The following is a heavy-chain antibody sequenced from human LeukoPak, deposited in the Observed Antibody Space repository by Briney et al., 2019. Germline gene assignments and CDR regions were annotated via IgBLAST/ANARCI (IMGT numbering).Heavy chain of an antibody. CDR3: ARDRDYDFWSGPPQHYMDV. CDR2: IYYSGST. D-gene: IGHD3-3*01. Sequence: SQTLSLTCTVSGGSISSGGYYWSWIRQHPGKGLEWIGYIYYSGSTYYNPSLKSRVTISVDTSKNQFSLKLSSVTAADTAVYYCARDRDYDFWSGPPQHYMDVWGKGTTVTVSS. CDR1: GGSISSGGYY. V-gene: IGHV4-31*03. J-gene: IGHJ6*03.